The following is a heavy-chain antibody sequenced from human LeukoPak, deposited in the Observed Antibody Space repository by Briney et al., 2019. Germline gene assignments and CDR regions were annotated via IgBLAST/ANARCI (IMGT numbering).Heavy chain of an antibody. Sequence: GGSLRLSCAASGFTFSSYSMNWVRQAPGKGLEWVSSISSSSSYIYYADSVKGRFTTSRDNAKNSLYLQMNSLRAEDTAVYYCARDKGHDSSGYYPDFDYWGQGTLVTVSS. V-gene: IGHV3-21*01. J-gene: IGHJ4*02. CDR2: ISSSSSYI. CDR3: ARDKGHDSSGYYPDFDY. CDR1: GFTFSSYS. D-gene: IGHD3-22*01.